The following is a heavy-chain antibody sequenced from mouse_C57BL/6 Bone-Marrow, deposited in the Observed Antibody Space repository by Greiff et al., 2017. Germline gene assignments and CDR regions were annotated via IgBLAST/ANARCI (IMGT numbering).Heavy chain of an antibody. Sequence: EVKLMESGGGLVKPGGSLKLSCAASGFTFSDYGMHWVRQAPEKGLEWVAYISSGSSTIYYADTVKGRFPISRDNAKNTLFLQMTSLRSEDTAMYYCARPHYGSSYYFDYWGQGTTLTVSS. CDR1: GFTFSDYG. V-gene: IGHV5-17*01. D-gene: IGHD1-1*01. CDR3: ARPHYGSSYYFDY. CDR2: ISSGSSTI. J-gene: IGHJ2*01.